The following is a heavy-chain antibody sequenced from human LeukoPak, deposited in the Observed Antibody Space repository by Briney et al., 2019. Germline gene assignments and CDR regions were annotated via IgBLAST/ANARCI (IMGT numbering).Heavy chain of an antibody. CDR2: INPNSGGT. CDR1: GYTFTGYY. V-gene: IGHV1-2*02. Sequence: ASVKVSCKASGYTFTGYYMHWVRQAPGQGLEWMGWINPNSGGTNYAQKFRGRVTMTRDTSNSTAYMDLSRLRSDDTAVYYCARDADFVDYWGQGSLLTVSS. CDR3: ARDADFVDY. J-gene: IGHJ4*02.